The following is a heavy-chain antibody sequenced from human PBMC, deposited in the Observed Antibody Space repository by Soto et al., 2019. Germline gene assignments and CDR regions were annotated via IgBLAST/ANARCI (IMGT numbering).Heavy chain of an antibody. CDR2: ISSSGSTI. Sequence: AGGSLRLSCAASGFTFSSYEMNWVRQAPGKGLAWVSYISSSGSTIYYADSVKGRFTISRDNAKNSLYLQMNSLRAEDTAIYFCAREDDTTGHYSWFDPWGPGTLVTVSS. CDR1: GFTFSSYE. V-gene: IGHV3-48*03. J-gene: IGHJ5*02. D-gene: IGHD1-1*01. CDR3: AREDDTTGHYSWFDP.